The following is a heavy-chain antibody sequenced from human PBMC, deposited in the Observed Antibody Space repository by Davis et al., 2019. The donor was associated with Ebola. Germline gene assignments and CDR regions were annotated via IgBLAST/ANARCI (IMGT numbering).Heavy chain of an antibody. CDR1: GGFVSSGGYS. CDR2: YYYTGST. D-gene: IGHD3-22*01. V-gene: IGHV4-61*08. Sequence: SETLSLTCAVSGGFVSSGGYSWNWIRQPPGKGLEWIGYYYYTGSTYYNPSLKSRVSISVDTSKNQFSLKLSSVTAADTAVYYCARVVQYYYDSSGYSTPYYFDYWGQGTLVTVSS. J-gene: IGHJ4*02. CDR3: ARVVQYYYDSSGYSTPYYFDY.